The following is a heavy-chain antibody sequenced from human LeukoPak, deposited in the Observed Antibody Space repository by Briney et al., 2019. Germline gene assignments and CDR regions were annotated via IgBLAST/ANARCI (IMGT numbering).Heavy chain of an antibody. V-gene: IGHV1-2*02. CDR2: INPSSGGT. Sequence: ASVKVSCKASGYSFTDYYMHWVRQAPGQGLEWMGWINPSSGGTNYAQKFQGRVTMTRDTSISTAYMELSRLRSDDTAVYYCARGQDSGEFDPWGQGTLVTVS. CDR1: GYSFTDYY. J-gene: IGHJ5*02. D-gene: IGHD6-25*01. CDR3: ARGQDSGEFDP.